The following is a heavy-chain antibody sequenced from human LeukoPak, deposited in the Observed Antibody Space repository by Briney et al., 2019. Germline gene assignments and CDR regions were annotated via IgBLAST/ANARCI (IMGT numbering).Heavy chain of an antibody. CDR3: AGGIVGPYYYYYYGMDV. CDR2: INHSGST. Sequence: PSDSPSLTCTLSGGSISSYSYYWSWIRQPPGKGLEWIGEINHSGSTNYNPSLKSRVTISVDTSKNQFSLKLSSVTAADTAVYYCAGGIVGPYYYYYYGMDVWGQGTTVTVSS. V-gene: IGHV4-39*05. J-gene: IGHJ6*02. CDR1: GGSISSYSYY. D-gene: IGHD2-15*01.